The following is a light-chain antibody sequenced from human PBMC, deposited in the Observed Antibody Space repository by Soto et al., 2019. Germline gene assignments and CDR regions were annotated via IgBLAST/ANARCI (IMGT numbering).Light chain of an antibody. CDR2: GAS. CDR1: QSVKSSY. CDR3: QQYGSSSEIT. Sequence: EIAMTQSPATLSLSPGERATLPCMASQSVKSSYLAWYQHKPGQAPRLLIYGASSRATGFPDRFSGSGSGTDFTLTISGLEPEDSAVYYCQQYGSSSEITFGQGTRLEIK. J-gene: IGKJ5*01. V-gene: IGKV3-20*01.